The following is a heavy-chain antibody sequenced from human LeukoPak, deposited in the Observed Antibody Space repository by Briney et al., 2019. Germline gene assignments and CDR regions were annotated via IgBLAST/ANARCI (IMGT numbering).Heavy chain of an antibody. D-gene: IGHD6-19*01. CDR1: GGSISGYY. CDR2: IYSGGSA. V-gene: IGHV4-59*01. J-gene: IGHJ4*02. CDR3: ARLAGGSGLDY. Sequence: SETLSLTCTVSGGSISGYYWSWIRQPPGMGPEWIGNIYSGGSANYNPSLKSRVTISVDTSKNHFSLKMTSMTAADTAVYYCARLAGGSGLDYWGQGTLVTVSS.